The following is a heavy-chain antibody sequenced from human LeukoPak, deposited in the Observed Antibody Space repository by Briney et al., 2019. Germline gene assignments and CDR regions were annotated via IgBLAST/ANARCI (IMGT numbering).Heavy chain of an antibody. D-gene: IGHD1-26*01. CDR2: IYHSGST. CDR3: ARAPLSGTYYTDAFDI. CDR1: GYSISSGYY. Sequence: PSETLSLTCTVSGYSISSGYYWGWIRQPPGKGLEWIASIYHSGSTDYNPSLKSRVTISPDKSKNQFSLTLTSVTAADTAVYFCARAPLSGTYYTDAFDIWGQGTMVTVSS. V-gene: IGHV4-38-2*02. J-gene: IGHJ3*02.